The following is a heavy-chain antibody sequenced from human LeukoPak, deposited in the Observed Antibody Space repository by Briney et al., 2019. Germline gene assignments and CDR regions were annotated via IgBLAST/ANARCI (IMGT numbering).Heavy chain of an antibody. J-gene: IGHJ6*02. CDR3: ARVSPSGVWDV. Sequence: SQTLSFTCTVSGGSISSSSYYWSWIRQPAGKGLEWIGRIYTSGSTNYNPSLNSRVTISIDTSKNQFSLSLSSVTAADTAVYYCARVSPSGVWDVWGQGTTVTVSS. D-gene: IGHD3-10*01. CDR2: IYTSGST. CDR1: GGSISSSSYY. V-gene: IGHV4-61*02.